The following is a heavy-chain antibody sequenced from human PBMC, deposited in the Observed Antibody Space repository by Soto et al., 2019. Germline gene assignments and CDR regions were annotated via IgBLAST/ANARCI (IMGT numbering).Heavy chain of an antibody. J-gene: IGHJ2*01. CDR2: ISYDGSNK. Sequence: QVQLVESGGGVVQPGRSLRLSCAASGFTFSSYGMHWVRQAPGKGLEWVAVISYDGSNKYYADSVKGRFTISRDNSKNTLYLQMNSLRAEDTAVYYCAKVPREDPCDLWGRGTLVTVSS. V-gene: IGHV3-30*18. CDR1: GFTFSSYG. CDR3: AKVPREDPCDL.